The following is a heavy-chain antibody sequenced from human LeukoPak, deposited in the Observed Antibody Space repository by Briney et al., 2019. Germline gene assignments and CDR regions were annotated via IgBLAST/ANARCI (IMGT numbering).Heavy chain of an antibody. Sequence: GGSLRLSCVASGFSFPNFAMTWVRQAPGERLEWVSAIRGSGDRTSYADSLKGRFTISRDKSKNTLYLQMNNLRAEDTAVYYCAKNHYGDLDAFDIWGQGTMVTVSS. J-gene: IGHJ3*02. CDR1: GFSFPNFA. D-gene: IGHD4-17*01. V-gene: IGHV3-23*01. CDR3: AKNHYGDLDAFDI. CDR2: IRGSGDRT.